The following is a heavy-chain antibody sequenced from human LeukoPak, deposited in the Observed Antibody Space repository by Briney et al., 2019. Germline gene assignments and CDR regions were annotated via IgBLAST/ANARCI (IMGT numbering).Heavy chain of an antibody. CDR2: FYTSGST. J-gene: IGHJ4*02. CDR3: AREVTIFGVVIFDY. Sequence: SETLSLTCTVSGGSISSYYWSWIRQPAGKGLEWIGRFYTSGSTNYNPSLKSRVTMSVGTSKNQFSLKLSSVTAADTAVYFCAREVTIFGVVIFDYWGQGTLVTVSS. V-gene: IGHV4-4*07. D-gene: IGHD3-3*01. CDR1: GGSISSYY.